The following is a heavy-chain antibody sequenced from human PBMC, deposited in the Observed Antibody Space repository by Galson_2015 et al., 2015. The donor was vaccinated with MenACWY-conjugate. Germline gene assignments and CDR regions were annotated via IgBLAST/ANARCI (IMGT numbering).Heavy chain of an antibody. CDR3: ARADSIAVAPIDY. D-gene: IGHD6-19*01. V-gene: IGHV1-3*01. CDR2: INAGNGNT. CDR1: GYTFTSYA. Sequence: SVKVSCKASGYTFTSYAMHWVRQAPGQRLEWMGWINAGNGNTRYSQRFQGRVTITRDTSASTAYMELSSLRSEDTAVYYCARADSIAVAPIDYWGQGTLVTVSS. J-gene: IGHJ4*02.